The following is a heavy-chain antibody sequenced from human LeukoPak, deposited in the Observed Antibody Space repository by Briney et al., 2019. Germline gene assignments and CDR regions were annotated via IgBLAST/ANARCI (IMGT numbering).Heavy chain of an antibody. CDR1: GFTFDDYA. D-gene: IGHD4-17*01. CDR2: ISWNSGSI. J-gene: IGHJ6*02. V-gene: IGHV3-9*01. CDR3: ARGSGGDYRDYYYYGMDV. Sequence: GRSLRLSCAASGFTFDDYAMHWVRQAPGKGLEWVSGISWNSGSISYADSVKGRFTISRDNAKNSLYLQMNSLRAEDTALYYCARGSGGDYRDYYYYGMDVWGQGTTVTVSS.